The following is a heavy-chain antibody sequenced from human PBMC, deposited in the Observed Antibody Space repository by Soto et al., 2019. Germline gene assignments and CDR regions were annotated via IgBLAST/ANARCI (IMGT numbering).Heavy chain of an antibody. D-gene: IGHD3-22*01. J-gene: IGHJ2*01. CDR2: IYYSGST. CDR3: ARTYYYDSSGYYGLGYFDL. V-gene: IGHV4-39*01. Sequence: KPSETLSLTCTVSGGSISSSSYYWGWIRQPPGKGLEWIGSIYYSGSTYYNPSLKSRVTISVDTSKNQFSLKLSSVTAADTAVYYCARTYYYDSSGYYGLGYFDLWGRGTLVTVSS. CDR1: GGSISSSSYY.